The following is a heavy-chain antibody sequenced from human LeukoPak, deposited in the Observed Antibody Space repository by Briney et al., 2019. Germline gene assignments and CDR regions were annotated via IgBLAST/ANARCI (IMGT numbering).Heavy chain of an antibody. J-gene: IGHJ5*02. CDR1: GGSISSSSYY. V-gene: IGHV4-39*01. D-gene: IGHD5-18*01. Sequence: PSETLSLTCTVSGGSISSSSYYWGWIRQPPGKGLEWIGSIYYSGSTYYNPSLKSRVTISVDTSKNQFSLKLMSSVTAADTAVYYCASRELNVDTAMITGTYNWFDPWGQGTLVTVSS. CDR3: ASRELNVDTAMITGTYNWFDP. CDR2: IYYSGST.